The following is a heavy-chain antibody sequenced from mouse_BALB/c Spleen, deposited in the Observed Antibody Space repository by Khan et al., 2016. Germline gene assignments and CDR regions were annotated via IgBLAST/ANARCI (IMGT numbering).Heavy chain of an antibody. D-gene: IGHD2-4*01. CDR1: GFNIKDTY. J-gene: IGHJ3*01. V-gene: IGHV14-3*02. CDR3: TRSYYDSWFAY. CDR2: IDPANGNV. Sequence: VQLKQSGAELVKPGASVKLSCTASGFNIKDTYMHWVRQRPEQGLEWIGRIDPANGNVKYDPKFQGKVIIIADTSSNTAYVQLSSLTSEDTAVDYCTRSYYDSWFAYWGQGTLVTVSA.